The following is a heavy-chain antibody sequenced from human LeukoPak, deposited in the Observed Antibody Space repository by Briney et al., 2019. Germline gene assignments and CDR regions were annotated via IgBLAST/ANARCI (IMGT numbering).Heavy chain of an antibody. CDR2: FDPEKEET. CDR3: ATIRTYFYDSSTFY. Sequence: ASVKVSCKVSGYTLTELSMHWVRQAPGKGLEWMGGFDPEKEETIYAQRFQGRVTMTEDTSTDTAYMELSSLRSDDTAVYYCATIRTYFYDSSTFYWGQGTLVTVPS. D-gene: IGHD3-22*01. V-gene: IGHV1-24*01. CDR1: GYTLTELS. J-gene: IGHJ4*02.